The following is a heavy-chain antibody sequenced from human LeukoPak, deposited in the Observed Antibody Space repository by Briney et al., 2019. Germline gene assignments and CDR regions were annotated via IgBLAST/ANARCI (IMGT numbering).Heavy chain of an antibody. CDR2: IKQDGSEK. Sequence: GSLRLSCAASGFTFSSYWMSWVRQAPGKGLEWVANIKQDGSEKYYVVSVKGRFTISRNNAKNSLYLQMNSLRAEDTAVYYCARKSGYFFSVWFDPWGQGTLVTVSS. CDR3: ARKSGYFFSVWFDP. V-gene: IGHV3-7*01. D-gene: IGHD2-2*03. J-gene: IGHJ5*02. CDR1: GFTFSSYW.